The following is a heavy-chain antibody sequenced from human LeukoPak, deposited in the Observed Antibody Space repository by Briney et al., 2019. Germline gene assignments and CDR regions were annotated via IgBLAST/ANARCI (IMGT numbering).Heavy chain of an antibody. J-gene: IGHJ4*02. D-gene: IGHD5-18*01. Sequence: GGSPRLSCAAPGFTFSSYAMHWVRQAPGKGLEYVSAISSNGGSTYYANSVKGRFTISRDNSKNTLYLQMGSLRAKDMAVYYCARDGPGIQLWPCFDYWGQGTLVTVSS. V-gene: IGHV3-64*01. CDR1: GFTFSSYA. CDR2: ISSNGGST. CDR3: ARDGPGIQLWPCFDY.